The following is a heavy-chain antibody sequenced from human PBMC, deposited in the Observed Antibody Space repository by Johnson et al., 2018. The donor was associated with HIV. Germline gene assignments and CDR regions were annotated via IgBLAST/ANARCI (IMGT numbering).Heavy chain of an antibody. J-gene: IGHJ3*02. V-gene: IGHV3-NL1*01. CDR3: ASATYDSSGYDAFDI. D-gene: IGHD3-22*01. CDR1: GFTFSSYG. CDR2: ISGSGGST. Sequence: QVQLVESGGGVVQPGRSLRLSCAASGFTFSSYGMHWVRQAPGKGLEWVSGISGSGGSTYYADSVKGRFTISRDNSKNTLFLQMNSLRPEDTAVYYCASATYDSSGYDAFDIWGQGTMVTVSS.